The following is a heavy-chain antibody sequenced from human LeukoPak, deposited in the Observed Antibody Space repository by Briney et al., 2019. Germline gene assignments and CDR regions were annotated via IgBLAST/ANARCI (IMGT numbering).Heavy chain of an antibody. Sequence: PGGSLRLSCAASGFTFSSYALNWVRQAPGEGLEWVSSISGTGDRTFYADSVKGRFTISRDNSKNPLSLQMNSLRAEDTAVYYCAKPPFGGNYQTFDSWGQGTLVTVSS. V-gene: IGHV3-23*01. CDR3: AKPPFGGNYQTFDS. J-gene: IGHJ4*02. D-gene: IGHD1-26*01. CDR2: ISGTGDRT. CDR1: GFTFSSYA.